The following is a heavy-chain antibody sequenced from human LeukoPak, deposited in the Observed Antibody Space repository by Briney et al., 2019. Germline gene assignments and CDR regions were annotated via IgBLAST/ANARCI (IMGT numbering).Heavy chain of an antibody. D-gene: IGHD1-26*01. CDR2: IYYSGSA. CDR3: ARDPVGGSYYYYYMDV. Sequence: SETLSLTCTVSGGSISSYYWSWIRQPPGKGLEWIGYIYYSGSANYHPSLKSRVTISVDTSKNRFSLRLSSVTAADTAVYYCARDPVGGSYYYYYMDVWGKGTTVTVSS. J-gene: IGHJ6*03. CDR1: GGSISSYY. V-gene: IGHV4-59*12.